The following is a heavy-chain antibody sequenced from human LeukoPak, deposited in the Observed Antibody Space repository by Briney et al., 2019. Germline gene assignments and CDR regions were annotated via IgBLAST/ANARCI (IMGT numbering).Heavy chain of an antibody. D-gene: IGHD1-20*01. Sequence: PGGSLRLSCAASGFTFDDYGMSWVRQAPGKGLEWVSGINWNGGSTGYADSVKGRFTISRDNAKNSLYLQMNSLRAEDTTLYYCARESGITGTDYYYYYYMDVWGKGTTVTVSS. J-gene: IGHJ6*03. CDR3: ARESGITGTDYYYYYYMDV. CDR2: INWNGGST. V-gene: IGHV3-20*04. CDR1: GFTFDDYG.